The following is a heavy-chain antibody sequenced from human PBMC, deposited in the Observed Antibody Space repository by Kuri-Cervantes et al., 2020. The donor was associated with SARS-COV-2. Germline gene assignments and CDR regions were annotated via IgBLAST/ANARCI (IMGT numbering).Heavy chain of an antibody. J-gene: IGHJ4*02. CDR3: AKTKGVDTAMDCIDY. CDR1: GFTFSSYS. V-gene: IGHV3-21*01. Sequence: GESLKISCAASGFTFSSYSMNWVRQAPEKGLEWVSYISSSSSYKYYADSVKGRFTISRDKTKNSLYLQMNSLRAEDTAVYYCAKTKGVDTAMDCIDYWGQGTLVTVSS. D-gene: IGHD5-18*01. CDR2: ISSSSSYK.